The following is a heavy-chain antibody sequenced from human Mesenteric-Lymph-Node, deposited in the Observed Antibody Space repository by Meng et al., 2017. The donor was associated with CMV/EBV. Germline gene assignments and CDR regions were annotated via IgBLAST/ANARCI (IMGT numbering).Heavy chain of an antibody. CDR2: INPNTGDT. J-gene: IGHJ4*02. CDR1: GYTFTGYY. Sequence: ASVKVSCKASGYTFTGYYIHWVRQAPGQGLQWMGCINPNTGDTYYAQNFQGRVTVTRDTSIGTAYMELSSLTSDDTAVYYCARDGDDGNSFPDYWGRGTLVTVSS. D-gene: IGHD4-23*01. CDR3: ARDGDDGNSFPDY. V-gene: IGHV1-2*02.